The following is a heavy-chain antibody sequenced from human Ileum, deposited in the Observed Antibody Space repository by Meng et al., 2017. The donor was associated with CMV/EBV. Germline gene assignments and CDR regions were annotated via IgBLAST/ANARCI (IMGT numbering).Heavy chain of an antibody. D-gene: IGHD3-3*01. V-gene: IGHV4-59*01. CDR1: GDSISSYY. Sequence: VQLQASGPGLVKPSETLSLTCTVSGDSISSYYWSWIRQPPGKGLEWIGYIYYSGTTNYNPSLKSRVTISIDTSKNQFSLKLTSATAADTAVYYCASGGYYFNYWGQGTLVTVSS. CDR3: ASGGYYFNY. J-gene: IGHJ4*02. CDR2: IYYSGTT.